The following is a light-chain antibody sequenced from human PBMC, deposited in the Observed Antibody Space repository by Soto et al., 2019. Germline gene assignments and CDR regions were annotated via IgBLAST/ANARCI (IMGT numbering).Light chain of an antibody. CDR1: QSVCSY. CDR3: QQRSSWPLT. V-gene: IGKV3-11*01. J-gene: IGKJ4*01. Sequence: EIVLTQSPATLSLSPGERATLSCRASQSVCSYFAWYQQKPGQAPRLLIYDAFSRATGIPARFSGSGSGTDFTLPISSLEPEDFAVYFCQQRSSWPLTFGGGTMVEIK. CDR2: DAF.